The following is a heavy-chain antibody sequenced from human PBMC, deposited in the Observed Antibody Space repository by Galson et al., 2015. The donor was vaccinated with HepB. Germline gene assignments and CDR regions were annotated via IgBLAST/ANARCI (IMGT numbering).Heavy chain of an antibody. V-gene: IGHV3-21*01. Sequence: SLRLSCAASGFTFSSYSMNWVRQAPGKGLEWVSSISSSSSYIYYADSVKGRFTISRDNAKNSLYLQMNSLRAEDTAVYYCASRGPTVTKVRADYYYGMDVWGQGTTVTVSS. D-gene: IGHD4-17*01. CDR2: ISSSSSYI. CDR1: GFTFSSYS. J-gene: IGHJ6*02. CDR3: ASRGPTVTKVRADYYYGMDV.